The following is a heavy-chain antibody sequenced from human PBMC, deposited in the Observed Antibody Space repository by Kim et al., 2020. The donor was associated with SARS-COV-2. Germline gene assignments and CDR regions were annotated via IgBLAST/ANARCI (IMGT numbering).Heavy chain of an antibody. CDR2: IWSDGSNK. CDR3: AKAPADGDYYY. J-gene: IGHJ4*02. CDR1: GFTFRNYG. V-gene: IGHV3-33*06. Sequence: GGSLRLSCAASGFTFRNYGMHWVRQAPGKGLEWVAVIWSDGSNKYYADSVKGRFTISRDNSKNTLYLQMNSLRAEDTAVYYCAKAPADGDYYYWGQGTLVTVSS. D-gene: IGHD4-17*01.